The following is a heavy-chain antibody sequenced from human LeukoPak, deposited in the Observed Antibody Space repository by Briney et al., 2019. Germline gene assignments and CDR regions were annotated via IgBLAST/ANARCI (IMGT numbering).Heavy chain of an antibody. J-gene: IGHJ6*03. CDR1: GFTFRRYW. Sequence: HPGGSLRLACTAAGFTFRRYWMASVRQAPGKGLEWVANIDAFGGETYHVDCVKGRFTIPRDNANNPLYLEFKSLRAGDKAVYFCARGETYYDFSGASPYRSYYYIDVWGKGTPVPVFS. CDR2: IDAFGGET. CDR3: ARGETYYDFSGASPYRSYYYIDV. V-gene: IGHV3-7*01. D-gene: IGHD3-3*01.